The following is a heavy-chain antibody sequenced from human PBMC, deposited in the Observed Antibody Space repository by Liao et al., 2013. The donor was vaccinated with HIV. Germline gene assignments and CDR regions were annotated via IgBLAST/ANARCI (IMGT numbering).Heavy chain of an antibody. CDR1: GGSISSYY. V-gene: IGHV4-59*01. CDR3: ARGGYYYESGGYFNY. CDR2: IYYSGST. Sequence: QVQLQESGPGLVKPSETLSLTCSVSGGSISSYYWSWIRQPPGKGLEWIGYIYYSGSTNYNPSLKSRVTISVDTSKNQLSLRLSSVTAADTAMYYCARGGYYYESGGYFNYWGQGTLVTVSS. D-gene: IGHD3-22*01. J-gene: IGHJ4*02.